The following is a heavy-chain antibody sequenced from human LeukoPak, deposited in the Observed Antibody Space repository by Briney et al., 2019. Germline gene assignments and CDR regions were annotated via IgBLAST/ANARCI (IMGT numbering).Heavy chain of an antibody. CDR1: GGSISSYY. D-gene: IGHD3-22*01. CDR2: IYYSGST. J-gene: IGHJ4*02. V-gene: IGHV4-59*08. Sequence: SETLSLTCTVSGGSISSYYWSWIRQPPGKGLEWIGYIYYSGSTNYNPSLKSRVTISVDTPKNQFSLKLSSVTAADTAVYSCASSYDSSAYSPFDYWGQGTLVIVSS. CDR3: ASSYDSSAYSPFDY.